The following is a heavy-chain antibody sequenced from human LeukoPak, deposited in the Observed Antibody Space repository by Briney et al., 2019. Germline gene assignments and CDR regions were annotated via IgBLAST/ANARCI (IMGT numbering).Heavy chain of an antibody. CDR3: ARKGGTFDY. J-gene: IGHJ4*02. D-gene: IGHD2-15*01. CDR1: GGSIRNYY. Sequence: PSETLSLTCTVSGGSIRNYYWSWLRQPPGKGLEWIGYIYYSGSTNYNPSLKGRVTISVDTSKNQFSLKLSSVTAADTAVYYCARKGGTFDYWGQGTLVTVSS. V-gene: IGHV4-59*08. CDR2: IYYSGST.